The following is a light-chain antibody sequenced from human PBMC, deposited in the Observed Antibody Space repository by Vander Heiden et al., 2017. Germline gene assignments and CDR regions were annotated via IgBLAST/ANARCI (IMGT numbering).Light chain of an antibody. CDR1: ESIRSY. CDR2: QAS. J-gene: IGKJ4*01. CDR3: QHYNSYPLT. Sequence: DIQMTQSPSTLSASVGDRVTITCRASESIRSYLAWYQQKPGKAPKLLIYQASSLESGVPPRFSGIGSGTEFTLTISSLQPDDFATYYCQHYNSYPLTFGGGTKVEIK. V-gene: IGKV1-5*03.